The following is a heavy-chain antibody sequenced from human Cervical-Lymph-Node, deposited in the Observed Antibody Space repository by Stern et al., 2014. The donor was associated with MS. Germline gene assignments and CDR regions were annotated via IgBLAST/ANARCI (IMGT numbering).Heavy chain of an antibody. J-gene: IGHJ3*01. CDR3: AHRISGWSAFDV. CDR1: GFSLSTSGMS. D-gene: IGHD6-19*01. Sequence: QVTLRESGPTLVKPTQTLTLTCTFSGFSLSTSGMSVGWIRQTPGEAMEWLAIIYWDDDKRYSPSLKSRLTITKDTSKNQVVLTMINMAPADTATYYCAHRISGWSAFDVWGQGTGVTVA. V-gene: IGHV2-5*02. CDR2: IYWDDDK.